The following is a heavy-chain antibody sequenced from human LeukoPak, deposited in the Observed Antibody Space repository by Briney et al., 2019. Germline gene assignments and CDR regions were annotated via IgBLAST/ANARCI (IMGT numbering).Heavy chain of an antibody. D-gene: IGHD3-3*01. CDR1: GFTFSSYS. J-gene: IGHJ4*02. CDR2: ISSSSSYI. CDR3: ARVGGDFWSAYYFDY. Sequence: PGGSLRLSCAASGFTFSSYSMNWVRRAPGKGLEWVSSISSSSSYIYYADSVKGRFTISRDNAKNSLYLQMNSLRAEDTAVYYCARVGGDFWSAYYFDYWGQGTLVTVSS. V-gene: IGHV3-21*06.